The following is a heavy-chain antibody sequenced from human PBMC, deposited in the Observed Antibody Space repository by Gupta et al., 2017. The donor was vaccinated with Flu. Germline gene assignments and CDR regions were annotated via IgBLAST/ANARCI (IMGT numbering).Heavy chain of an antibody. V-gene: IGHV4-34*01. Sequence: QVQLQQWGAGLLKPSETLSLTCVVYGGSSSCYYWSWIRQPPGKGLEGIGEINHSGSTNYNPSLKSRVTISVDTSKNQFSLKLSSVTAADTAVYYCARGGDGGGLPRLNWFDPWGQGTLVTVSS. J-gene: IGHJ5*02. CDR3: ARGGDGGGLPRLNWFDP. CDR2: INHSGST. D-gene: IGHD4-23*01. CDR1: GGSSSCYY.